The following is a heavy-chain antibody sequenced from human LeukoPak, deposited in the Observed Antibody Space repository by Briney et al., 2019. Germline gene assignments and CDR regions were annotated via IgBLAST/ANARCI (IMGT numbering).Heavy chain of an antibody. CDR1: GGAISSDY. J-gene: IGHJ5*02. V-gene: IGHV4-59*01. D-gene: IGHD3-9*01. CDR2: IYYSGST. Sequence: PSETLSLTCTVSGGAISSDYWSWIRQPPGKGLEWIGYIYYSGSTNYNPSLQSRVTISVDTSKRQFSLKLSSVTAADTAVYYCAGGVGVRYFSWGQGTLVTVSS. CDR3: AGGVGVRYFS.